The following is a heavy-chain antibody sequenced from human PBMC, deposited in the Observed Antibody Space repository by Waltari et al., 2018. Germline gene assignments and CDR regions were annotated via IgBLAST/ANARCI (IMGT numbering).Heavy chain of an antibody. CDR2: ISSSSSTR. Sequence: EVQLVESGGGLVQPGGSLRLSCAASGFTFSSYSMNWVRQAPGKGLEWVSYISSSSSTRYYADSVKGGFTISRDNAKNSLYLQMNSLRAEDTAVYYCAREGYYDSSGYPSDGMDVWGQGTTVTVSS. V-gene: IGHV3-48*01. CDR3: AREGYYDSSGYPSDGMDV. D-gene: IGHD3-22*01. CDR1: GFTFSSYS. J-gene: IGHJ6*02.